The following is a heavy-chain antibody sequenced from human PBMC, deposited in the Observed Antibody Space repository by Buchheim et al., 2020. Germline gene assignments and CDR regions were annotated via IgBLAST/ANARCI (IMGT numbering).Heavy chain of an antibody. J-gene: IGHJ6*01. V-gene: IGHV1-46*03. Sequence: QVQLVQSGAEVKKPGASVKVSCKASGYTFTSYYMHWVRQAPGQGLEWMGIINPSGCSTSYAQKFQGRVTMTRDTSTSTVYMEINSFGSKDNALYYCARHLFSGTEASYYCYGM. CDR3: ARHLFSGTEASYYCYGM. D-gene: IGHD2-15*01. CDR1: GYTFTSYY. CDR2: INPSGCST.